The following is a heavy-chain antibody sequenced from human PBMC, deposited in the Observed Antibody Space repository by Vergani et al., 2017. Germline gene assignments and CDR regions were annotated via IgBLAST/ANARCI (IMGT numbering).Heavy chain of an antibody. J-gene: IGHJ4*02. CDR2: ISWNSGSI. CDR1: GFTFDDYA. V-gene: IGHV3-9*01. Sequence: EVQLVESGGGLVQPGRSLRLSCAASGFTFDDYAMHWVRQAPGKGLEWVSGISWNSGSIGYADSVKGRFTISRDNAKNSLYLQMNSLRAEDTAVYYCAKDSRTDLYSSGWYYFDYWGQGTLVTVSS. D-gene: IGHD6-19*01. CDR3: AKDSRTDLYSSGWYYFDY.